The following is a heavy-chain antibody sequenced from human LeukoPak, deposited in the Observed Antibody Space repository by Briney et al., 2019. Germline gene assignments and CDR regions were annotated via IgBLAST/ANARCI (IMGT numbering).Heavy chain of an antibody. V-gene: IGHV3-9*01. Sequence: GGSLRLSCAASGFIFNDYAMHWVRQAPGKGLERVSGINWNSNSIGYADSVKGRFTISRDNAKNSLYLQMNSLRAEDTAVYYCAKDLTGTTRPYWGQGTLVTVSS. CDR2: INWNSNSI. J-gene: IGHJ4*02. D-gene: IGHD1-1*01. CDR3: AKDLTGTTRPY. CDR1: GFIFNDYA.